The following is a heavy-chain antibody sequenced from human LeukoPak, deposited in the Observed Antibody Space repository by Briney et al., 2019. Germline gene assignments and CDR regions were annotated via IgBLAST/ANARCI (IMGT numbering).Heavy chain of an antibody. V-gene: IGHV1-18*01. CDR3: AREGASGWYDY. D-gene: IGHD6-19*01. Sequence: ASVKVSCKASGGTFSSYAISWVRQAPGQGLEWMGWISAYNGNINYAQKLQGRVTMTTDTSTSTAYMELRSLRSDDTAVYYCAREGASGWYDYWGQGTLVTVSS. J-gene: IGHJ4*02. CDR2: ISAYNGNI. CDR1: GGTFSSYA.